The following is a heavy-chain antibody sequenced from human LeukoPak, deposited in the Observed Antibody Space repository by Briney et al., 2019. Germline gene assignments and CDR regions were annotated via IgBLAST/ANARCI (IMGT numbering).Heavy chain of an antibody. J-gene: IGHJ6*03. CDR2: ISSSSNYI. Sequence: GGSLRLSCAASGFTFSSYWMSWVRQAPGKGLEWVSSISSSSNYIYYADSVKGRFTISRDNAKKSLYLQVNSLRAEDTAVYYCARLCISSSWSNPLYYYYYYYMDVWGKGTTVTVSS. CDR3: ARLCISSSWSNPLYYYYYYYMDV. V-gene: IGHV3-21*01. D-gene: IGHD6-13*01. CDR1: GFTFSSYW.